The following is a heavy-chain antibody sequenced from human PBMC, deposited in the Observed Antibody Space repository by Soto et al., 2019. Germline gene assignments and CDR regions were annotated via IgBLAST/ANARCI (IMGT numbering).Heavy chain of an antibody. CDR1: GYSFTSYW. D-gene: IGHD2-2*01. CDR3: ARLPDIVVVPAASDYYGMDV. J-gene: IGHJ6*02. CDR2: IYPGDSDT. Sequence: RGESLKISCKGSGYSFTSYWIGWVRQMPGKGLEWMGIIYPGDSDTRYSPSFQGQVTISADKSISTAYLQWSSLKASDTAMYYCARLPDIVVVPAASDYYGMDVWGQGTTVTVSS. V-gene: IGHV5-51*01.